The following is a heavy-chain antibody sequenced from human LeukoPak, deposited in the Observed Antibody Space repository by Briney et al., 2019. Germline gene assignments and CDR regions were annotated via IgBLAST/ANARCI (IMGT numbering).Heavy chain of an antibody. V-gene: IGHV3-9*03. D-gene: IGHD3-10*01. CDR3: ARTGDRWYYYYYMDV. J-gene: IGHJ6*03. Sequence: PGRSLRLSCAASGFTFDDYAMHWVRQAPGKGLEWVSGISWNSGSIGYADSVKGRFTISRDNAKNSLYLQMNSLRAEDMALYYCARTGDRWYYYYYMDVWGKGTTVTVSS. CDR2: ISWNSGSI. CDR1: GFTFDDYA.